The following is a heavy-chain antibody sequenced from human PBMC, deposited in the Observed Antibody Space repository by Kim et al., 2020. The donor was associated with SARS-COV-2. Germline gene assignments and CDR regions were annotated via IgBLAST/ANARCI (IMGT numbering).Heavy chain of an antibody. V-gene: IGHV4-34*01. CDR2: INPSTDT. CDR3: ARVVYDSSDYYYGDYFGMDV. D-gene: IGHD3-16*01. CDR1: GGSFTGYY. Sequence: SETLSLTCAVSGGSFTGYYWTWIRQPPGRGLEWIGEINPSTDTYYNPSLRSRVTISPDTSKNHFSLKLTSVTAADTAVYFCARVVYDSSDYYYGDYFGMDVWGRGTTVIVSS. J-gene: IGHJ6*02.